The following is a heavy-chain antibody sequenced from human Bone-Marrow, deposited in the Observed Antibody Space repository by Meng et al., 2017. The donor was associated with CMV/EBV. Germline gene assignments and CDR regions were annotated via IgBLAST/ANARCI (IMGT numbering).Heavy chain of an antibody. V-gene: IGHV4-59*01. Sequence: LRLSCSVSGCSFSSYYWSWIRQPPGKGLEWIGYIYNSGRTNYNPSLKSRVTISVDTSKNQFSLKLSSVTAADTAVYYCARGSTNSGWYQIDYWGQGTLVTVSS. D-gene: IGHD6-19*01. CDR1: GCSFSSYY. CDR2: IYNSGRT. J-gene: IGHJ4*02. CDR3: ARGSTNSGWYQIDY.